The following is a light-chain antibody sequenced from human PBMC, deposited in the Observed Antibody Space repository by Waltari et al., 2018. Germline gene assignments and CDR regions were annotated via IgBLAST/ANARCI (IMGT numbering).Light chain of an antibody. CDR1: QSVNNY. V-gene: IGKV3-11*01. Sequence: EIVLTQSPATLSLSPGERAALSCRASQSVNNYLAWYQQRPGQAPRLLIYDASNRATGIPARFSGSGFGTDFTLTISTLEPEDFAVYYCQQRANWLTFGGGTKVEIK. CDR3: QQRANWLT. J-gene: IGKJ4*01. CDR2: DAS.